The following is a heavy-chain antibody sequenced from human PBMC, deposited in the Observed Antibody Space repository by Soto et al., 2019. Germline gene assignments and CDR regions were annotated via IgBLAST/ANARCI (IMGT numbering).Heavy chain of an antibody. CDR3: ARDGIAEAGTSWFDP. D-gene: IGHD6-13*01. J-gene: IGHJ5*02. CDR1: GYTFTSYA. V-gene: IGHV1-3*01. CDR2: INAGNGNT. Sequence: ASVKVSCKASGYTFTSYAMHWVRQAPGQRLEWMGWINAGNGNTKYSQKFQGRVTITTDTSASTAYVELSSLRSEDTAVYYCARDGIAEAGTSWFDPWGQGNLVTVSS.